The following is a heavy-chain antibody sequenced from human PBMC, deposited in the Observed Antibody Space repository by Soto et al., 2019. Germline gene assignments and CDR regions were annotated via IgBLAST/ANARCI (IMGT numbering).Heavy chain of an antibody. J-gene: IGHJ6*02. CDR1: GYTFTSYD. Sequence: GASVKVSCKASGYTFTSYDINWVRQATGQGLEWMGWMNPNSGNTGYAQKFQGRVTMTRNTSISTAYMELSSLRSEDTAVYYCARGYSGYEYYYGMDVWGQGTTVTVSS. D-gene: IGHD5-12*01. CDR3: ARGYSGYEYYYGMDV. CDR2: MNPNSGNT. V-gene: IGHV1-8*01.